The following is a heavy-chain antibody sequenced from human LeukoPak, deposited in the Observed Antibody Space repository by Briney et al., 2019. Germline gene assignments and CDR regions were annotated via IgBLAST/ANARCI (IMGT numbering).Heavy chain of an antibody. CDR1: GFTFSSFA. J-gene: IGHJ5*02. V-gene: IGHV3-23*01. D-gene: IGHD6-13*01. CDR3: AKDASSWPPNNWFDP. CDR2: ISDSGGST. Sequence: GGSLRLSCAASGFTFSSFAMSWVRQAPGKGLEWVSAISDSGGSTYYADSVKGRFTISRGNSKNTLYLQMNSLRADDTAVYYCAKDASSWPPNNWFDPWGQGTLVSVSS.